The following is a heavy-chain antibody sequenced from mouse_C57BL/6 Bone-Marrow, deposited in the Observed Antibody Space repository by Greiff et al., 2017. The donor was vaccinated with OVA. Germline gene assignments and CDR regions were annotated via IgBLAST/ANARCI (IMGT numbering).Heavy chain of an antibody. CDR2: IRLKSDNYAT. CDR3: TVPSPGTAWFAY. V-gene: IGHV6-3*01. CDR1: GFTFSNYW. J-gene: IGHJ3*01. Sequence: EVQVVESGGGLVQPGGSMKLSCVASGFTFSNYWMNWVRQSPEKGLELVAQIRLKSDNYATHYAESVKGRFTISRDDSKSSVYLQMNNLRAEDTGIYYCTVPSPGTAWFAYWGQGTLVTVSA. D-gene: IGHD4-1*01.